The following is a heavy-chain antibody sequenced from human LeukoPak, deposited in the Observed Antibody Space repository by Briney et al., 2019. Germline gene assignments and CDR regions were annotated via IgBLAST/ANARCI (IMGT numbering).Heavy chain of an antibody. D-gene: IGHD6-19*01. CDR1: GFTFSSYA. Sequence: GGSLRLSCAASGFTFSSYAMSWVRQAPGKGLEWVSAISGSGGSTYYADSVKGRFTISRDNSKNTLYLQMNSLRAEDTAVYYCAKDLSRAVAADWFDPWDQGPLVTVSS. V-gene: IGHV3-23*01. CDR2: ISGSGGST. CDR3: AKDLSRAVAADWFDP. J-gene: IGHJ5*02.